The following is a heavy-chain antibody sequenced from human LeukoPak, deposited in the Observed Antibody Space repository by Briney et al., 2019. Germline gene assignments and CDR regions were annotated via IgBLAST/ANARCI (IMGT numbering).Heavy chain of an antibody. D-gene: IGHD3-3*01. CDR1: GGSFSGYY. CDR3: ARGTIFGV. Sequence: PSETLSLTCAVYGGSFSGYYWSWIRQPPGKGLEWIGEINHSGSTNYNPSLKSRVTISVDTSKNQFSLKLSSVTAADTAVYYCARGTIFGVWGQGTLVTVSP. CDR2: INHSGST. V-gene: IGHV4-34*01. J-gene: IGHJ4*02.